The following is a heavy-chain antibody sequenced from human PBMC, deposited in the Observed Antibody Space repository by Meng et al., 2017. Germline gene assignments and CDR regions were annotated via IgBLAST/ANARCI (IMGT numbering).Heavy chain of an antibody. CDR1: GGSVSSGSYY. V-gene: IGHV4-61*01. J-gene: IGHJ4*02. D-gene: IGHD3-10*01. CDR3: ARDGDYYGSGSYYYYFDY. Sequence: QVHLQESGPGLVRPSETLSLTCTVSGGSVSSGSYYWSWIRQPPGKGLEWIGYIYYSGSTNYNPSLKSRVTISVDTSKNQFSLKLSSVTAADTAVYYCARDGDYYGSGSYYYYFDYWGQGTLVTVSS. CDR2: IYYSGST.